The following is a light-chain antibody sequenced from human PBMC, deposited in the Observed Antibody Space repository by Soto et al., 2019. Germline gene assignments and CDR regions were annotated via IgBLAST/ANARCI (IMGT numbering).Light chain of an antibody. V-gene: IGKV1-39*01. CDR2: AAS. CDR1: QSISSY. CDR3: QQKYSTPIT. Sequence: IQMTQSPSSLSSSLGDRVTITCRASQSISSYLNWYQQKPGKAPKLLIYAASSLQSGVPSRFSGSGSGTDVTITISSLQNEDVATYYCQQKYSTPITFGQGTRLEIK. J-gene: IGKJ5*01.